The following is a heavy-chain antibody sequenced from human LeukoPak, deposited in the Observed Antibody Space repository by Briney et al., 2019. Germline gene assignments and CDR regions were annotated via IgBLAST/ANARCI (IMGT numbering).Heavy chain of an antibody. CDR1: DGSVSGYY. CDR3: ARTPTYYYDSSGSYFDY. V-gene: IGHV4-59*02. CDR2: IHYSGST. Sequence: PSETLSLTCTVSDGSVSGYYWSWIRQPPGEGLEWIGYIHYSGSTKFNPSLKSRVTISVDTSKNQFSLKLSSVTAADTAVYYCARTPTYYYDSSGSYFDYWGQGTLVTVSS. D-gene: IGHD3-22*01. J-gene: IGHJ4*02.